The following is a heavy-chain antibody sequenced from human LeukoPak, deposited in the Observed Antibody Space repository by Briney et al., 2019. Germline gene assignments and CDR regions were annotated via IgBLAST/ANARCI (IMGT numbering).Heavy chain of an antibody. Sequence: GGSLRLSCAASGFTFSSYGMHWVRQAPGKGLEWVAVISYDGSKKYYADSVKGRFTISRDNSKNALYLQMNSLRAEDTAVYYCAKGLSAVAGTFVYWGQGTLVTVSS. CDR3: AKGLSAVAGTFVY. J-gene: IGHJ4*02. D-gene: IGHD6-19*01. V-gene: IGHV3-30*18. CDR1: GFTFSSYG. CDR2: ISYDGSKK.